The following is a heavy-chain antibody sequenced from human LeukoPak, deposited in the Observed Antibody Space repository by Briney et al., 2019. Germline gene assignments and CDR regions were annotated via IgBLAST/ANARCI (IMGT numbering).Heavy chain of an antibody. CDR2: INPTGGST. V-gene: IGHV1-46*01. Sequence: ASVKVSCKASGYTFTSYYMHWVRQAPGQGLEWMGIINPTGGSTTYAQKFQGRVTMTRDTSTSTVYMELSSLRSDDTAVYYCASQDHSSSSSWYKIDYWGQGTLVTVSS. CDR3: ASQDHSSSSSWYKIDY. CDR1: GYTFTSYY. J-gene: IGHJ4*02. D-gene: IGHD6-13*01.